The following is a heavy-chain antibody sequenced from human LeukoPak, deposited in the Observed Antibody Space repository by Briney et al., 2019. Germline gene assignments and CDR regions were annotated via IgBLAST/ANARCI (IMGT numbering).Heavy chain of an antibody. Sequence: SETLSLTCTVSGGSISTYYWSWIRQPPGKGLEWTGYIHYSGSIKYNPSLKSRVTISLGTSKNQFSLRLSSVTAADTAVYYCARSVDIAMVTFDYWGQGTLVTVSS. CDR2: IHYSGSI. CDR3: ARSVDIAMVTFDY. CDR1: GGSISTYY. V-gene: IGHV4-59*01. D-gene: IGHD5-18*01. J-gene: IGHJ4*02.